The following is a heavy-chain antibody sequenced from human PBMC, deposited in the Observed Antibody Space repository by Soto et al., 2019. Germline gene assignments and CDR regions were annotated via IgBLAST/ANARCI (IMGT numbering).Heavy chain of an antibody. CDR1: GGSISSNNYY. D-gene: IGHD2-15*01. CDR2: IYYDGST. Sequence: SETLSVTCTVSGGSISSNNYYWAWIRQPPGKGLAWIASIYYDGSTYYNPSLKSRVSISVDTSKNHFSLKLSSATAADTAVYYCAKVVVAATRHTDFDSWGQGTLVTVSS. V-gene: IGHV4-39*02. CDR3: AKVVVAATRHTDFDS. J-gene: IGHJ4*02.